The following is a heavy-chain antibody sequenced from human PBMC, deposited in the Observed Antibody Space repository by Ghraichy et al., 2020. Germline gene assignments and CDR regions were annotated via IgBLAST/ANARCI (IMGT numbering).Heavy chain of an antibody. CDR1: GFTFSSYA. CDR3: VKGGSDYYDSGRYSIPDKMDV. J-gene: IGHJ6*02. D-gene: IGHD3-10*01. Sequence: GGSLRLSCSASGFTFSSYAIHWVRQAPGKGLEHVSFISSNGGSTYYADSVKGRFTISRDNFKNTLYLQMSSLRAKDTAVYYCVKGGSDYYDSGRYSIPDKMDVWGQGTTVTVSS. CDR2: ISSNGGST. V-gene: IGHV3-64D*06.